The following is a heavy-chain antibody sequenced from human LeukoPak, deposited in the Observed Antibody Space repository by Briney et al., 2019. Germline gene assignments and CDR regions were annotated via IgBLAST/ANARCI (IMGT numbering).Heavy chain of an antibody. CDR1: GGSVSSGSYY. CDR3: ARVYGDHDAFDI. D-gene: IGHD4-17*01. J-gene: IGHJ3*02. CDR2: IYYSGST. Sequence: SEPLSLTCTVSGGSVSSGSYYWSWIRQPPGKGLEWIGYIYYSGSTNYNPSLKSRVTISVDTSKNQFSLKLSSVTAADAAVYYCARVYGDHDAFDIWGQGTMVTVSS. V-gene: IGHV4-61*01.